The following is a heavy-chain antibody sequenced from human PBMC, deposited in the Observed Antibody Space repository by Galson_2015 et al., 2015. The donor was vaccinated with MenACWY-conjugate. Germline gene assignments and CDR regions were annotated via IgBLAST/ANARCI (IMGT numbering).Heavy chain of an antibody. V-gene: IGHV3-23*01. CDR2: ISGSGGST. D-gene: IGHD4-17*01. Sequence: SLRLSCAASGFTFSSYAMSWVRQAPGKGLEWVSAISGSGGSTYYTDSVKGRFTISRDNSKNTLYLQMNSLRAEDTAVYYCAKVAVDYGDYSDYWGQGTLVTVSS. J-gene: IGHJ4*02. CDR3: AKVAVDYGDYSDY. CDR1: GFTFSSYA.